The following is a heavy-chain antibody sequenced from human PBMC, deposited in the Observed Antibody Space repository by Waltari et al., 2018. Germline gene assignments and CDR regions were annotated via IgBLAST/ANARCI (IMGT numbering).Heavy chain of an antibody. CDR2: ISSSGTTM. D-gene: IGHD4-17*01. CDR1: GFTFSTYS. Sequence: EVQLVESGGGLVQPGGSLRLSCAASGFTFSTYSMTWVRQAPGKGLEWVSYISSSGTTMYYGDSVKGRFTISRDNAKNSLYLQMNSLRAEDTAVYYCARRQNDYGDFLYYYYMDVWGKGTTVTVSS. J-gene: IGHJ6*03. V-gene: IGHV3-48*04. CDR3: ARRQNDYGDFLYYYYMDV.